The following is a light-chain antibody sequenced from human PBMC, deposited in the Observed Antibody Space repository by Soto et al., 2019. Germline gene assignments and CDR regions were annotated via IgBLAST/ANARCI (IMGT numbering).Light chain of an antibody. Sequence: DIQMTQSPSSMSASVGDRVTITCRASQDINNYLAWFQQKPGKVPELLIYATFTLQSGVPSRFSGSGSETESTLTISSMQPEDFATYYCQSYGPAPWTFGHGTRVEVK. CDR3: QSYGPAPWT. J-gene: IGKJ1*01. CDR2: ATF. CDR1: QDINNY. V-gene: IGKV1-27*01.